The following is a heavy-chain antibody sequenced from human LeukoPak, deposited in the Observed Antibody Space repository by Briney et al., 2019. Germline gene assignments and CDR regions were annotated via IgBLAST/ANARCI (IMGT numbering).Heavy chain of an antibody. CDR1: GASISSASYY. Sequence: SETLSLTCTVSGASISSASYYWSWIRQPAGKGLEWIGRIYTSGSTNYNPSLKSRVTISVDTSNNQFSLKLNSVTAADPAVYYCARVIFGVALDYWGQGTLVTVSS. CDR3: ARVIFGVALDY. D-gene: IGHD3-3*01. J-gene: IGHJ4*02. V-gene: IGHV4-61*02. CDR2: IYTSGST.